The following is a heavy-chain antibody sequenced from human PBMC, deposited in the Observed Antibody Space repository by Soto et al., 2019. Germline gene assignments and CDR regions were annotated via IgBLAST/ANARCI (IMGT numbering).Heavy chain of an antibody. Sequence: QVQLVESGGGVVQPGRSLRLSCAASGFTFSSYGMHWVRQAPGKGLEWVAVIWYDGSNKYYADSVKGRFTISRDNSKNTVYLPMNSLRAEDMAVYYCARAAIGPYYYYDMDVWSQGTTVTVSS. V-gene: IGHV3-33*01. CDR3: ARAAIGPYYYYDMDV. D-gene: IGHD5-18*01. J-gene: IGHJ6*02. CDR1: GFTFSSYG. CDR2: IWYDGSNK.